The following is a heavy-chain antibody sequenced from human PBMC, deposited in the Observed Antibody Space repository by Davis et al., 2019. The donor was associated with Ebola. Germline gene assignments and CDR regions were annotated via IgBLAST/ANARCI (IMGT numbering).Heavy chain of an antibody. CDR1: GDSMIGSGLH. V-gene: IGHV4-39*01. D-gene: IGHD3-22*01. CDR2: IYYGGNT. Sequence: PSETLSLTCTVSGDSMIGSGLHWGWIRQPPGKGLEWIATIYYGGNTYYDPSLKSRVTISVDTSKNQFSLKLSSVTAADTAVYYCARQYSTYYDKGADAFDIWGQGTMVTVSS. J-gene: IGHJ3*02. CDR3: ARQYSTYYDKGADAFDI.